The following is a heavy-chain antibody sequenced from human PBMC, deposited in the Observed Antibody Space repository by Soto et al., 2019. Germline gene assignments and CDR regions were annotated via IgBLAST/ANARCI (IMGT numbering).Heavy chain of an antibody. V-gene: IGHV4-34*01. CDR1: GWSFKNYC. Sequence: SETLSLTCAVYGWSFKNYCWTWIRQAPGKGLEWIGEINHIGTTNYNPSLKSRVTISVDTSKNQFSLKLSSVTAADTAVYYCARRPKRSGYSGPDYWGQGTLVTVSS. D-gene: IGHD5-12*01. CDR2: INHIGTT. J-gene: IGHJ4*02. CDR3: ARRPKRSGYSGPDY.